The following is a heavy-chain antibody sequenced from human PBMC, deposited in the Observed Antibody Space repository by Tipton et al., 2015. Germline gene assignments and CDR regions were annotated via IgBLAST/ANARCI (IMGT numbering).Heavy chain of an antibody. CDR3: AREGSSWYFGVY. D-gene: IGHD6-13*01. J-gene: IGHJ4*02. CDR2: IDWNGGRT. Sequence: QLVQSGGGLVKPGGSLSLSCAASGFTFDDYGMTWVRQVPGKGLEWVAGIDWNGGRTGYADSVKGRFIISRDNAQNSLFLQMNSLTAEDTAFYYCAREGSSWYFGVYWGQGALVSVSS. V-gene: IGHV3-20*04. CDR1: GFTFDDYG.